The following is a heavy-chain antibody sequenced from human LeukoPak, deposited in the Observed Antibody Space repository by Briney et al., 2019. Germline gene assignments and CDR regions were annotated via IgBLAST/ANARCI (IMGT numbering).Heavy chain of an antibody. V-gene: IGHV3-30*02. J-gene: IGHJ6*03. Sequence: GGSLRLSCAASGFTFSSYGMHWVRQAPGKGLEWVAFIRYDGSNKYYADSVKGRFTISRDNSKNALYLQMNSLRAEDTAVYYCARDAIAALPPYYYYYMDVWGKGTTVTVSS. CDR2: IRYDGSNK. CDR1: GFTFSSYG. CDR3: ARDAIAALPPYYYYYMDV. D-gene: IGHD6-6*01.